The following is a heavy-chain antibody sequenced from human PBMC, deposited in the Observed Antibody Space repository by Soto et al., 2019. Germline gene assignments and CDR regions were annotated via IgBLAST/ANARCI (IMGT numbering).Heavy chain of an antibody. Sequence: QVQLVESGGGVVQPGRSLRLSCAASGFTFSSYAMHWVRQAPGKGLEWVAVISYDGSNKYYADSVKGRFTISRDDSKNPLYLQMNSLRAEDTAVYYCARGIVVKGYFDYWGQGTLVTVSS. CDR3: ARGIVVKGYFDY. CDR2: ISYDGSNK. J-gene: IGHJ4*02. CDR1: GFTFSSYA. V-gene: IGHV3-30-3*01. D-gene: IGHD2-21*01.